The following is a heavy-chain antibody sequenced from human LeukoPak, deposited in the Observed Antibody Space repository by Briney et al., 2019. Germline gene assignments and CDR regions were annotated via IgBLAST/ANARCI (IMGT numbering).Heavy chain of an antibody. CDR1: GGSISSYY. CDR2: IYYSGST. D-gene: IGHD5-12*01. V-gene: IGHV4-59*01. Sequence: SETLSLTCTVSGGSISSYYWSWIRQPPGKGLEWIGYIYYSGSTNYNPSLKSRVTISVDTSKNQFSLKLSSVTAADTAVYYCARDASGYDGGWFDPWGQGTLVTVSS. CDR3: ARDASGYDGGWFDP. J-gene: IGHJ5*02.